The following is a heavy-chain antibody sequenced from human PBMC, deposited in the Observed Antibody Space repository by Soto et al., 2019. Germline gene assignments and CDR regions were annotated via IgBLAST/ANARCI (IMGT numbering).Heavy chain of an antibody. V-gene: IGHV3-23*01. Sequence: EGSLRLSCAASGFTFSSYAMSWVRQAPGKGLEWVSAISGSGGSTYYADSVKGRFTISRDNSKNTLYLKMNSLRAEDTAVYYCAKDLDYGGNRAYYYYGMDVWGQGTMVTVSS. CDR3: AKDLDYGGNRAYYYYGMDV. CDR2: ISGSGGST. D-gene: IGHD4-17*01. J-gene: IGHJ6*02. CDR1: GFTFSSYA.